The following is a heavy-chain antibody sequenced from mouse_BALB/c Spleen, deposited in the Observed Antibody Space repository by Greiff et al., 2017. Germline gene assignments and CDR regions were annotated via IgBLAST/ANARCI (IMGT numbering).Heavy chain of an antibody. V-gene: IGHV2-6-7*01. D-gene: IGHD2-4*01. CDR3: AREGDDYLAWFAY. J-gene: IGHJ3*01. CDR1: GFSLTGYG. Sequence: VQLQQSGPGLVAPSQSLSITCTVSGFSLTGYGVNWVRQPPGKGLEWLGMIWGDGSTDYNSALKSRLSISKDNSKSQVFLKMNSLQTDDTARYYCAREGDDYLAWFAYWGQGTLVTVSA. CDR2: IWGDGST.